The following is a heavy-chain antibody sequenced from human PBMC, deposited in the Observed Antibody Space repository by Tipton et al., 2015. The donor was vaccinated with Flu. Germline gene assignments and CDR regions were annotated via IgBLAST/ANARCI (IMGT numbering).Heavy chain of an antibody. Sequence: LRLSCAVYGGSFSGYYWSWIRQPPGKGLEWIGEINHSGSTNYNPSLKSRVTISVDTSKNQFSLKLSSVTAADTAVYYCASLRLTFGGVIARDYWGQGTLVTVSS. CDR3: ASLRLTFGGVIARDY. CDR1: GGSFSGYY. V-gene: IGHV4-34*01. CDR2: INHSGST. D-gene: IGHD3-16*02. J-gene: IGHJ4*02.